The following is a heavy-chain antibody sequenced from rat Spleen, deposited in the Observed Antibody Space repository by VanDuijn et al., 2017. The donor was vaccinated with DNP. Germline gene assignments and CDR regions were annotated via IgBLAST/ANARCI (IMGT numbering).Heavy chain of an antibody. V-gene: IGHV5-31*01. CDR2: ITGGGGTT. Sequence: EVQLVESGGDLVQPGRSLKLSCVASGFTFSYYWMAWVRQVPGKGLEWIASITGGGGTTSYPDSVKGRFTISRDDARNTLSLQMNSLRSEDTATYYCTRVGDYHDGGDGDVLDVWGQGTSVTVSS. CDR1: GFTFSYYW. J-gene: IGHJ4*01. D-gene: IGHD1-12*02. CDR3: TRVGDYHDGGDGDVLDV.